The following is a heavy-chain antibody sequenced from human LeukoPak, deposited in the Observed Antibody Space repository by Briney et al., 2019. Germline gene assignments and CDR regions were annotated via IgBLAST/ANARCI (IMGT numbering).Heavy chain of an antibody. D-gene: IGHD3-22*01. J-gene: IGHJ4*02. CDR1: GYTFTSYG. CDR2: ISAYNGNT. V-gene: IGHV1-18*01. Sequence: ASVKVSCKASGYTFTSYGISWVRQAPGQGLEWMGWISAYNGNTNYAQKLQGRVTMTTDTSTSTAYMELRSLRSDDTAVYYCARGEYYDSSGYYWGESSDYWGQGTLVTVSS. CDR3: ARGEYYDSSGYYWGESSDY.